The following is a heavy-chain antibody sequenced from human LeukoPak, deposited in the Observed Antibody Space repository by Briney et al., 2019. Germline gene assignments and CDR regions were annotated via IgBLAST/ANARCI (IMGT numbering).Heavy chain of an antibody. D-gene: IGHD2-15*01. V-gene: IGHV6-1*01. CDR2: TYYRSKLYN. J-gene: IGHJ4*02. CDR3: ARAGGNPGCYDY. Sequence: SXSRGLEXLXRTYYRSKLYNDYAVSVKSRITINPDTSKNQFSLQLNSVTPEDTAVYYCARAGGNPGCYDYWGQGTLVTVSS.